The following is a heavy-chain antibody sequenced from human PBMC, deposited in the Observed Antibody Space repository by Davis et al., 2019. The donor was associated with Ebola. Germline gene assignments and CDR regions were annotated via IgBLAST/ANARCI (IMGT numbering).Heavy chain of an antibody. J-gene: IGHJ6*02. CDR2: MNPNSGNT. CDR1: GYTFTSYD. D-gene: IGHD2-15*01. CDR3: ARDLGYCSGGSCYHYGMDV. Sequence: ASVKVSCKASGYTFTSYDINWVRQATGQGLEWMGWMNPNSGNTGYAQKFQGRVTMTRNTSISTAYMELSSLRSEDTAVYYCARDLGYCSGGSCYHYGMDVWGQGTTVTVSS. V-gene: IGHV1-8*01.